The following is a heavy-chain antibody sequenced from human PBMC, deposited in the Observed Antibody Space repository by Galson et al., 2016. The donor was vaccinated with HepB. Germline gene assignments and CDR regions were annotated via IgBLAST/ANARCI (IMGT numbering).Heavy chain of an antibody. J-gene: IGHJ2*01. CDR3: ARSVGSTDYYDTSGYFVSWYFDL. CDR2: IWSDGSNK. Sequence: SLRLSCAASGFTFANYAMHWVRQAPGKGLEWVALIWSDGSNKYYADSVKGRFTFSRDKPKNTLYLQMNRLRADDTAVYYCARSVGSTDYYDTSGYFVSWYFDLWGRGTLVTVSS. CDR1: GFTFANYA. D-gene: IGHD3-22*01. V-gene: IGHV3-33*01.